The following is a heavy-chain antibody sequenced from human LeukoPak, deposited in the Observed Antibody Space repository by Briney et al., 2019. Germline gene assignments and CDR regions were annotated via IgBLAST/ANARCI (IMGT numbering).Heavy chain of an antibody. Sequence: SETLSLTCAVYGGSFSGYYWSWIRQPPGKGLEWIGEINHSGSTNYNPSLKSRVTISVDTSKNQFSLKLSSVTAADTAVYYCARHRRPRLVTTVRGVIQGGWFDPWGQGTLVTVSS. V-gene: IGHV4-34*01. CDR1: GGSFSGYY. CDR3: ARHRRPRLVTTVRGVIQGGWFDP. J-gene: IGHJ5*02. D-gene: IGHD3-10*01. CDR2: INHSGST.